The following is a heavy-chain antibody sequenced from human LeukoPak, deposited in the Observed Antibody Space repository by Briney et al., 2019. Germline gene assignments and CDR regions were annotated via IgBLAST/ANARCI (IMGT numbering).Heavy chain of an antibody. CDR1: GGSISSYY. J-gene: IGHJ3*02. Sequence: SETLSLTCTVSGGSISSYYWSWIRQPPGKGLEWIGYIYYSGSTNYNPSLKSRVTISVDTSKHQFSLTLRSVTAADTAVYYCATSVYYYDSSGLPNDAFDIWGQGTMVTVSS. V-gene: IGHV4-59*01. CDR2: IYYSGST. CDR3: ATSVYYYDSSGLPNDAFDI. D-gene: IGHD3-22*01.